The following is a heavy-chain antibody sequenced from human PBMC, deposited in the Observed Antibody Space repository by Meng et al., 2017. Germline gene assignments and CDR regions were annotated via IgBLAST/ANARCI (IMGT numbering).Heavy chain of an antibody. CDR2: IYSGGST. CDR3: ARGGSYYSY. Sequence: QVPLVGSGGGVVQPGRSLRLSCAASGFTFSSYGMHWVRQAPGKGLEWVSVIYSGGSTYYADSVKGRFTISRDNSKNTLYLQMNSLRAEDTAVYYCARGGSYYSYWGQGTLVTVSS. J-gene: IGHJ4*02. V-gene: IGHV3-NL1*01. D-gene: IGHD1-26*01. CDR1: GFTFSSYG.